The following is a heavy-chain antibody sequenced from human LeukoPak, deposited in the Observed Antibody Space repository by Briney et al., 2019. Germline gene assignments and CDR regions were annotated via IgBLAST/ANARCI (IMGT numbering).Heavy chain of an antibody. D-gene: IGHD3-22*01. J-gene: IGHJ4*02. CDR3: AKDSARYYDSSGYYPPDYFDY. CDR2: ISGSGGST. V-gene: IGHV3-23*01. CDR1: GFTFSSYA. Sequence: PGGSLRLSCAASGFTFSSYAMSWVRQAPGKGLEWVSAISGSGGSTYYADSVKGRFTISRDNSKNTLYLQMNSLRAEDTAVYYCAKDSARYYDSSGYYPPDYFDYWGQGTLVTVSS.